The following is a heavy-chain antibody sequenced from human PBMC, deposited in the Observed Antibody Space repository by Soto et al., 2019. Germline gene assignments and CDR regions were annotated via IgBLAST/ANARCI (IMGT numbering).Heavy chain of an antibody. CDR2: INHSGST. J-gene: IGHJ4*02. CDR3: ARTYYYDSSGYYFLYYFDY. V-gene: IGHV4-34*01. D-gene: IGHD3-22*01. Sequence: QVQLQQWGAGLLKPSETLSLTCAVYGGSFSGYYWSWIRQPPGKGLEWIGEINHSGSTNYNPSLKSRVTISEDTSKNQFSLKLSSVTAADTAVYYCARTYYYDSSGYYFLYYFDYWGQGTLVTVSS. CDR1: GGSFSGYY.